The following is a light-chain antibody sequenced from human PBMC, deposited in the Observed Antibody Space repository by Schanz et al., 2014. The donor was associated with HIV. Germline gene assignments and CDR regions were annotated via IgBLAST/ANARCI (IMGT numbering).Light chain of an antibody. CDR1: QTISSW. V-gene: IGKV1-5*01. J-gene: IGKJ2*01. CDR2: SAS. CDR3: QQYSTYPYT. Sequence: DIQMTQSPSTLSASIGDRVTITCRASQTISSWLAWYQQKPGKAPTLLIYSASSLQSGVPARFSGRGSGTEFTLTISNLEPDDFAIYYCQQYSTYPYTFGQGTKLDIQ.